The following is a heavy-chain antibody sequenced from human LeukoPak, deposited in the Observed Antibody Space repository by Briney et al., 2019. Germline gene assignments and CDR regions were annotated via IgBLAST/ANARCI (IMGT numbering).Heavy chain of an antibody. V-gene: IGHV4-59*01. CDR1: GGSISSYY. D-gene: IGHD6-19*01. CDR2: IYYSGST. J-gene: IGHJ5*02. Sequence: SGTLSLTCTVSGGSISSYYWSWIRQPPGRGLEWIGYIYYSGSTNYNPSLKSRVTISVDTSKNQFSLKLSSVTAADTAVYYCARDAGSSGWFGWFDPWGQGTLVTVSS. CDR3: ARDAGSSGWFGWFDP.